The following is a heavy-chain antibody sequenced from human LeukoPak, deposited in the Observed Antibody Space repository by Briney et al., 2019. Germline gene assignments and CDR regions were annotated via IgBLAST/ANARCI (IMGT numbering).Heavy chain of an antibody. CDR3: ARGGLDTAMVPSGYYYYGMDV. J-gene: IGHJ6*02. V-gene: IGHV1-3*01. CDR1: GYTFTSYA. D-gene: IGHD5-18*01. CDR2: INAGNGNT. Sequence: GESLKISCKASGYTFTSYAMHWVRQAPGQRLEWMGWINAGNGNTKYSQKFQGRVTITRDTSASTAYMELSSLRSEDTAVYYCARGGLDTAMVPSGYYYYGMDVWGQGTTVTVSS.